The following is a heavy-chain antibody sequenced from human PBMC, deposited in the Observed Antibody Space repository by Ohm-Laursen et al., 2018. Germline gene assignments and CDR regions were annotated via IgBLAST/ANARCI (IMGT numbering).Heavy chain of an antibody. J-gene: IGHJ4*02. CDR1: GFTFGDYA. CDR3: TRAGGDYDLDY. D-gene: IGHD4-17*01. V-gene: IGHV3-49*04. Sequence: SLRLSCAASGFTFGDYAMSWVRQAPGKGLEWVGFIRSKAYGGTTEYAASVKGRFTISRDDSKSTAYLQMNSLKTEDTAVYYCTRAGGDYDLDYWGQGTLVTVSS. CDR2: IRSKAYGGTT.